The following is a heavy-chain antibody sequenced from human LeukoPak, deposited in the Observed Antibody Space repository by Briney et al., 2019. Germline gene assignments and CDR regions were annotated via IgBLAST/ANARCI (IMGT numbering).Heavy chain of an antibody. J-gene: IGHJ2*01. V-gene: IGHV3-33*01. CDR1: GFTFSSYG. Sequence: GGSLRLSCAASGFTFSSYGMHWVRQAPGKGLEWVAVIWYDGSNKYYADSVKGRFTISRDNSKNTLYLQMNSLRAEDTAVYYCARDPGQRPDTAMVNWYFDLWGRGTLVTVSS. CDR2: IWYDGSNK. D-gene: IGHD5-18*01. CDR3: ARDPGQRPDTAMVNWYFDL.